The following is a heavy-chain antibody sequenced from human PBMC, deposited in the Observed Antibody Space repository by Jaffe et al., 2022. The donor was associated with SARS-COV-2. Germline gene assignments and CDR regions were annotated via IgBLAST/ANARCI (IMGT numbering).Heavy chain of an antibody. V-gene: IGHV4-59*01. CDR2: IYYSGST. Sequence: QVQLQESGPGLVKPSETLSLTCTVSGGSISSYYWSWIRQPPGKGLEWIGYIYYSGSTNYNPSLKSRVTISVDTSKNQFSLKLSSVTAADTAVYYCARGGGYYDFWSGSQMDVWGQGTTVTVSS. CDR3: ARGGGYYDFWSGSQMDV. D-gene: IGHD3-3*01. J-gene: IGHJ6*02. CDR1: GGSISSYY.